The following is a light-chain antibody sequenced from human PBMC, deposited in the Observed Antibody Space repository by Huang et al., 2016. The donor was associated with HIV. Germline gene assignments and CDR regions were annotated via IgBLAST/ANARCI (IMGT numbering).Light chain of an antibody. J-gene: IGKJ1*01. CDR1: QNISSW. CDR3: QYGET. CDR2: KIS. V-gene: IGKV1-5*03. Sequence: DIQLTQSPSTLSASVGDRLTTTCRDSQNISSWLAWYQQKPGKATKLLLYKISSLESGVPSRFSGSCSGTKFTLTINSLQPDYIGTYYCQYGETFGQGSKVEVK.